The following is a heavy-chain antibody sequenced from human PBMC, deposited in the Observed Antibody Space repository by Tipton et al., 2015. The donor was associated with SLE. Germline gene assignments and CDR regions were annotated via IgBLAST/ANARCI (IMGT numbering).Heavy chain of an antibody. CDR2: VFYSGSSDFYRA. D-gene: IGHD3-22*01. Sequence: TLSLTCTVSGVSISDHYWSWIRQPPGKGLECLGYVFYSGSSDFYRAHYSPSLMSRVIISVDSSKNQFSLRLTSVTAADTAVYYCARGRSYDSSGYYFYYYYYMDVWGKGTTVTVSS. CDR3: ARGRSYDSSGYYFYYYYYMDV. CDR1: GVSISDHY. V-gene: IGHV4-59*11. J-gene: IGHJ6*03.